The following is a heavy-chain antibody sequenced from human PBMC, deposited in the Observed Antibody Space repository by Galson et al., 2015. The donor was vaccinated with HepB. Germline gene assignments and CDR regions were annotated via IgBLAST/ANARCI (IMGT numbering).Heavy chain of an antibody. CDR2: ININTGNP. CDR1: GYTFSRYA. V-gene: IGHV7-4-1*02. J-gene: IGHJ5*02. D-gene: IGHD3-10*01. Sequence: SVKVSCKASGYTFSRYAMNWVRQAPGQGLEWMGWININTGNPTYAQGFTGRFVFSLDTSVNTAYLQISSLKAEDTAVYYCARAPYYGSGSNSNAWFDPWGQGTLVTVSS. CDR3: ARAPYYGSGSNSNAWFDP.